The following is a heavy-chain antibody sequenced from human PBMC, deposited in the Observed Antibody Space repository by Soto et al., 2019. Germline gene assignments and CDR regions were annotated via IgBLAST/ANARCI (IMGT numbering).Heavy chain of an antibody. CDR2: ISAYNGNT. J-gene: IGHJ4*01. CDR3: ARAHRYSSVCYARTGGFDV. CDR1: GYTFTSYC. Sequence: ASVKVSCKASGYTFTSYCISWVRQAPGQGLEWMGLISAYNGNTSYAQKFQGRVTMTTDTSTSTAYMELRSLRSDDTAVYYCARAHRYSSVCYARTGGFDVWGQGTLVTVSS. V-gene: IGHV1-18*01. D-gene: IGHD6-19*01.